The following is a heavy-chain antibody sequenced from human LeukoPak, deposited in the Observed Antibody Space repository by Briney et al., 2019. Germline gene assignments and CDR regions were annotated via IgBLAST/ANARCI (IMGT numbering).Heavy chain of an antibody. CDR3: AIPSYYGSGSYSY. CDR2: INHSGRT. V-gene: IGHV4-34*01. D-gene: IGHD3-10*01. Sequence: TSETLSLTCAVYGGSFSGYYWSWIRQPPGKGLEWVGEINHSGRTNYNPSLKSRVTISVDTSKHQLSLKLSSVTAADTAVYYCAIPSYYGSGSYSYWGQGTLVTVSS. J-gene: IGHJ4*02. CDR1: GGSFSGYY.